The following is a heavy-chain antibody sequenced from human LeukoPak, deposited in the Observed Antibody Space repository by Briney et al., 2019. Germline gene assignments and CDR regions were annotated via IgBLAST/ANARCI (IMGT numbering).Heavy chain of an antibody. V-gene: IGHV4-61*01. D-gene: IGHD3-9*01. Sequence: SETLSLTCTVSGGSVSSGSYYWSWIRQPPGKGLNLIRYINYSGSNNYNLYLRSSVTILLDTSKNQFSLKLSSVTAADTDVYYCARGGDILTGYCFDYWGQGTLVTVSS. CDR1: GGSVSSGSYY. CDR3: ARGGDILTGYCFDY. J-gene: IGHJ4*02. CDR2: INYSGSN.